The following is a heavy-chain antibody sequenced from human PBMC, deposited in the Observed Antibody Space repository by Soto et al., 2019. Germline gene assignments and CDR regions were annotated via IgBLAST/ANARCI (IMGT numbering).Heavy chain of an antibody. CDR3: ARENWNDDFDY. D-gene: IGHD1-1*01. CDR2: INPNSGGT. J-gene: IGHJ4*02. Sequence: ASVKVSCKASGGTFSSYTISWVRQAPGQGLEWMGWINPNSGGTNYAQKFQGWVTMTRDTSISTAYMELSRLRSEDTAVYYCARENWNDDFDYWGQGTLVTVSS. CDR1: GGTFSSYT. V-gene: IGHV1-2*04.